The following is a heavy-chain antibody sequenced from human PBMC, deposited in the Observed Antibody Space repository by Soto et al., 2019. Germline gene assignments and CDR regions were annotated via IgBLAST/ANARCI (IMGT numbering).Heavy chain of an antibody. CDR2: FDPEDGET. CDR1: GYTLTELS. D-gene: IGHD6-13*01. CDR3: ATDLFTLAAHDAFDI. J-gene: IGHJ3*02. V-gene: IGHV1-24*01. Sequence: ASVKVSCKVSGYTLTELSMHWVRQAPGKGLEWMGGFDPEDGETIYAQKFQGRVTMTEDTSTDTAYMELSSLRSEDTAVYYCATDLFTLAAHDAFDIWGQGTMVTVSS.